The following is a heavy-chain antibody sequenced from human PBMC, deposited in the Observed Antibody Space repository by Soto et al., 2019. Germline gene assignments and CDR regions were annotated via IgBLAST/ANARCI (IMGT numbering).Heavy chain of an antibody. J-gene: IGHJ5*02. CDR2: ISSSSSYI. V-gene: IGHV3-21*01. Sequence: PGGSLRLSCAASGFTFSSYSMNWVRQAPGKGLEWVSSISSSSSYIYYADSVKGRFTISRDNAKNSLYLQMNSLRAEDTAVYYCARPKTTSQYNWFDPWGQGTLVTVSS. CDR3: ARPKTTSQYNWFDP. CDR1: GFTFSSYS. D-gene: IGHD1-1*01.